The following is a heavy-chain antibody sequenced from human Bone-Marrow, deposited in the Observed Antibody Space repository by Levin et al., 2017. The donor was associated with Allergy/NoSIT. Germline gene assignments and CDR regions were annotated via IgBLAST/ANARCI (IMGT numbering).Heavy chain of an antibody. J-gene: IGHJ4*02. D-gene: IGHD3-22*01. CDR1: GGTFRSYA. CDR3: AREGSDTAGYYAF. Sequence: AASVKVSCKASGGTFRSYAITWVRQAPGLGLEWVGGIVPMFGTPNYAQNFQARVTITADESTNTAYMELRGLTSEDTAVYYCAREGSDTAGYYAFWGQGTRVTVSS. CDR2: IVPMFGTP. V-gene: IGHV1-69*13.